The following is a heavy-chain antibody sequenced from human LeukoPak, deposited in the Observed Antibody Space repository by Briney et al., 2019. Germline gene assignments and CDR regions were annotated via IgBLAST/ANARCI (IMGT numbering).Heavy chain of an antibody. J-gene: IGHJ4*02. D-gene: IGHD6-13*01. V-gene: IGHV3-74*01. CDR2: INSEGTST. CDR3: ARAHIAAAGTGVTDY. CDR1: GFTFSTYW. Sequence: GGSLRLSCAASGFTFSTYWMHWVRQAPGKGLVWVSGINSEGTSTSYADSVKSRFTISRDNAKNSLYLQMNSLRAEDTAVYYCARAHIAAAGTGVTDYWGQGTLVTVSS.